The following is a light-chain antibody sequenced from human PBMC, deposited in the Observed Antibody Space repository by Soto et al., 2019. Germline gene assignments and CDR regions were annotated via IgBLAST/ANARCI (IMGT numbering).Light chain of an antibody. J-gene: IGKJ1*01. CDR1: QSVSSGY. V-gene: IGKV3-20*01. Sequence: EIVLTQSPGTLSLSPGDGATLSCRASQSVSSGYLAWYQQKPGQAPRLLIYGASRRAGGIPDRFSGSGSGTDFTLSISRLEPEDLAVDWCQHYGNSPTFGQGTRVQIK. CDR2: GAS. CDR3: QHYGNSPT.